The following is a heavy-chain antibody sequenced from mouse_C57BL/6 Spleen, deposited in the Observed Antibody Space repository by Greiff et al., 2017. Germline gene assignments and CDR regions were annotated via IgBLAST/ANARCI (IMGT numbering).Heavy chain of an antibody. CDR1: GYTFTTYP. CDR2: FHPYNDDT. CDR3: ARARYDYDGGFAY. Sequence: VHLVESGAELVKPGASVKMSCKASGYTFTTYPIEWMKQNHGKSLEWIGNFHPYNDDTKYNEKFKGKATLTVEKSSSTVYLELSRLTSDDSAVYYCARARYDYDGGFAYWGQGTLVTVSA. V-gene: IGHV1-47*01. D-gene: IGHD2-4*01. J-gene: IGHJ3*01.